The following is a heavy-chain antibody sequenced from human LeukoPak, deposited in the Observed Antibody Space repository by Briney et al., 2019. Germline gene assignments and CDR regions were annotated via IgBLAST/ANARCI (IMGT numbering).Heavy chain of an antibody. CDR2: IWYDGSNK. J-gene: IGHJ4*02. CDR1: GFTFSSYG. D-gene: IGHD1-7*01. CDR3: AVYNWNSKRDLDY. V-gene: IGHV3-33*01. Sequence: GGSLRLSCAASGFTFSSYGMHWVRQAPGKGLEWVAVIWYDGSNKYYADSVKGRFTISRDNSKNTLYLQMNSLRAEDTAVYYCAVYNWNSKRDLDYWGQGTLVTVSS.